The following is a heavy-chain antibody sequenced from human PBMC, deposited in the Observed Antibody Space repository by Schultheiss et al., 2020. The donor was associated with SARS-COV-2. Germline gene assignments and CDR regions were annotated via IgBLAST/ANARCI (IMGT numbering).Heavy chain of an antibody. D-gene: IGHD6-13*01. Sequence: SETLSLTCAVYGGSFSGYYWSWIRQPPGKGLEWIGYIYYSGSTNYNPSLKSRVTISVDTSKNQFSLKLSSVTAADTAVYYCARLGSSSWYGFDYWGQGTLVTVSS. V-gene: IGHV4-59*08. CDR3: ARLGSSSWYGFDY. CDR1: GGSFSGYY. CDR2: IYYSGST. J-gene: IGHJ4*02.